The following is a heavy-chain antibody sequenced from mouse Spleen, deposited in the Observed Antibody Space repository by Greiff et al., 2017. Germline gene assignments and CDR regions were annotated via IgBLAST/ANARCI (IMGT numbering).Heavy chain of an antibody. CDR2: IDPANGNT. J-gene: IGHJ2*01. CDR3: ARCDYDGGDY. Sequence: EVKLVESGAELVKPGASVKLSCTASGFNIKDTYMHWVKQRPEQGLEWIGRIDPANGNTKYDPKFQGKATITADTSSNTAYLQLSSLTSEDTAVYYCARCDYDGGDYWGQGTTLTVSS. V-gene: IGHV14-3*02. CDR1: GFNIKDTY. D-gene: IGHD2-4*01.